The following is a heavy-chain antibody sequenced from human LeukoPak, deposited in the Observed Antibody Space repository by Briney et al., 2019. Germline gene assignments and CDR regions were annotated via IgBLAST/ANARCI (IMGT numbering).Heavy chain of an antibody. CDR2: ITSSGSTI. D-gene: IGHD5-18*01. J-gene: IGHJ4*02. V-gene: IGHV3-48*01. Sequence: GGSLRLSCAASGFTFSSYSMNWVRQAPGKGLEWVSYITSSGSTIYYADSVKGRFTVSRDNSKNTLYLQMDSLRAEDTAVYYCAKRVAYTYGYYFDFWGQGTLVTVSS. CDR3: AKRVAYTYGYYFDF. CDR1: GFTFSSYS.